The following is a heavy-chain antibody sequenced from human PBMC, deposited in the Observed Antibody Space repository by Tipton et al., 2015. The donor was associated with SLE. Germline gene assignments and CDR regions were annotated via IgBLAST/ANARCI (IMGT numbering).Heavy chain of an antibody. CDR1: GSTVSSIY. CDR2: IYRDGTT. V-gene: IGHV3-53*05. Sequence: SLRLSCAASGSTVSSIYMTWVRQAPGEGLEWVSCIYRDGTTYYRDSVKGRFAISRDNSKNTLYLQMDSLTPEDTALYYCTSLSTRENYYVSDVWGQGTTVTVSS. J-gene: IGHJ6*02. D-gene: IGHD1-26*01. CDR3: TSLSTRENYYVSDV.